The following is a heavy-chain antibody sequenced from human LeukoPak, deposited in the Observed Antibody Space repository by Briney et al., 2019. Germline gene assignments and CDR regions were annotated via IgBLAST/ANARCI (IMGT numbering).Heavy chain of an antibody. V-gene: IGHV1-69*05. CDR3: ARGLSKNYYGSGSYYNAFDY. D-gene: IGHD3-10*01. CDR1: GGTVSSYA. Sequence: SVKVSCKASGGTVSSYAISWVRQAPGQGLERMGRIIPIFGTANYAQKFQGRVTITTDESTSTAYMELSSLRSEDTAVYYCARGLSKNYYGSGSYYNAFDYWGQGTLVTVSS. CDR2: IIPIFGTA. J-gene: IGHJ4*02.